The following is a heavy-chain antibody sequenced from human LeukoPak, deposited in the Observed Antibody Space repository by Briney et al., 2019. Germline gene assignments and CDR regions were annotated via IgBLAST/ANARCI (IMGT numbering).Heavy chain of an antibody. D-gene: IGHD1-26*01. J-gene: IGHJ3*02. CDR3: ARDGVVGAHDAFDI. CDR1: GYTFTSYD. Sequence: ASVKVSCKASGYTFTSYDINWVRQATGQGLEWMGWMNPNSGNTGYAQKFQGRVTMTRNTSISTAYMELSRLRSDDTAVYYCARDGVVGAHDAFDIWGQGTMVTVSS. CDR2: MNPNSGNT. V-gene: IGHV1-8*01.